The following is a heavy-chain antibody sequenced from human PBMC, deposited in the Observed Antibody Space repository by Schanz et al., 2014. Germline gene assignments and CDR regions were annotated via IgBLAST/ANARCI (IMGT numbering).Heavy chain of an antibody. CDR3: AKDLPAVAVAPLMFLFFSY. CDR1: GFSFDKYG. CDR2: IWYDGSKT. Sequence: QVQLVESGGGVVQPGRSLRLSCAASGFSFDKYGMHWVRQAPGKGLEWVGVIWYDGSKTYYADSVRGRFTISRENSKNTLHLQMNSLRAEDTAVYHCAKDLPAVAVAPLMFLFFSYWGQGTLVTVSS. J-gene: IGHJ4*02. D-gene: IGHD6-19*01. V-gene: IGHV3-33*06.